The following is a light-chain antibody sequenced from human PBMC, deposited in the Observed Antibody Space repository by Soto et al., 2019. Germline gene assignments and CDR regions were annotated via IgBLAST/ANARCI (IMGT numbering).Light chain of an antibody. V-gene: IGKV3-20*01. CDR2: RAS. Sequence: EIVLTQSPGTLSLSPGERVTLSCRASQTVGGSYLAWYQQKPGQAPRLLIYRASSRATGIPERFSGSGSGTDFTLTISRLEPEDVALYYCHQYVTSLWTLGQGTKVEIK. CDR1: QTVGGSY. J-gene: IGKJ1*01. CDR3: HQYVTSLWT.